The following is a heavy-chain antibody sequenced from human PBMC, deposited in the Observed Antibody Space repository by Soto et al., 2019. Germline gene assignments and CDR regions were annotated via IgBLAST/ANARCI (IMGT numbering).Heavy chain of an antibody. V-gene: IGHV4-59*01. D-gene: IGHD3-22*01. Sequence: QVQLQESGPGLVKPSETLSLTCTVSGGSISSYHWSWIRQPPGKGLEWIGYIYYSGSTNYNPSLKSRVTISVDTSKNQFSLKLSSVTAADTAVYYCARKDSSGYYYFDYWGQGTLVTVSS. CDR3: ARKDSSGYYYFDY. CDR1: GGSISSYH. CDR2: IYYSGST. J-gene: IGHJ4*02.